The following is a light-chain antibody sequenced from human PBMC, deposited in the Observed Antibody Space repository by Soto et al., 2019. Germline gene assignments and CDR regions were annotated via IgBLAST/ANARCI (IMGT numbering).Light chain of an antibody. J-gene: IGKJ1*01. CDR3: QQYGSSPPET. Sequence: EIVLTQSPGTLYLSQGERATLSCRAIQSVSSSYLAWYQQKPGQAPRLLIYGASSRATGIPDRFSGSGSGTDFTLTISRLEPEDFAVYYCQQYGSSPPETFGQGTKVDIK. CDR2: GAS. CDR1: QSVSSSY. V-gene: IGKV3-20*01.